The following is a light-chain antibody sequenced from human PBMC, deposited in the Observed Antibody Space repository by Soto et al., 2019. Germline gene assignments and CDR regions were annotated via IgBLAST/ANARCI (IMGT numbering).Light chain of an antibody. CDR2: GAS. Sequence: EIVLTQSPGTLSLSPGERATLSCRASQSFTSNYLAWYQQKRGQAPRLLIYGASSRATGIPDRFSGSGSGTAFTLTITRLEPEDFAVYYCQQYGSLPRTFGQGTKVEIK. CDR1: QSFTSNY. J-gene: IGKJ1*01. CDR3: QQYGSLPRT. V-gene: IGKV3-20*01.